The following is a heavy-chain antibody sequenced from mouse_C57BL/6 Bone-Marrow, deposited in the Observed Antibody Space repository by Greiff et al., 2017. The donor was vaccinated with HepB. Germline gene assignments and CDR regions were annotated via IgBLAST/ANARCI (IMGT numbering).Heavy chain of an antibody. CDR1: GFSLTSYG. J-gene: IGHJ3*01. D-gene: IGHD2-4*01. CDR3: AKHGDYDWFAY. Sequence: QVQLKESGPGLVAPSQSLSITCTVSGFSLTSYGVDWVRQPPGKGLEWLGVILGGGSTNYNSALMSRLSISKDNAKSQVFLKMNRLQTDDTAMYYCAKHGDYDWFAYWGQGTLVTVSA. V-gene: IGHV2-9*01. CDR2: ILGGGST.